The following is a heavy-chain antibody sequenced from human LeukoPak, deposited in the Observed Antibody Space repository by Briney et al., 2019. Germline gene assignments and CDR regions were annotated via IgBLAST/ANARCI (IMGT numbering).Heavy chain of an antibody. J-gene: IGHJ4*02. CDR2: IYLGDSDT. Sequence: GESLKISCKGSGYSFTSYWIGWVRQMPGKGLEWMGIIYLGDSDTRYSPSFQGQVTISADKSISTAYLQWSSLKASDTAMYYCARPGEYCSGGSCYSGIGTPDYWGQGTLVTVSS. CDR3: ARPGEYCSGGSCYSGIGTPDY. V-gene: IGHV5-51*01. CDR1: GYSFTSYW. D-gene: IGHD2-15*01.